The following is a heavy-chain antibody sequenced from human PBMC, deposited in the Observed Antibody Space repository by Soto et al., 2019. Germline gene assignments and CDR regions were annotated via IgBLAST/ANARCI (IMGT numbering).Heavy chain of an antibody. J-gene: IGHJ6*02. CDR1: GFTFSSYW. V-gene: IGHV3-74*01. CDR3: ARPLYPRRYYYGMDV. CDR2: INSDGSST. Sequence: GGSLRLSCAASGFTFSSYWMHWVRQAPGKGLVWVSRINSDGSSTSYADSVKGRFTISRDNAKNTLYLQMNSLRAEDTAVYYCARPLYPRRYYYGMDVWGQGTTVTVSS.